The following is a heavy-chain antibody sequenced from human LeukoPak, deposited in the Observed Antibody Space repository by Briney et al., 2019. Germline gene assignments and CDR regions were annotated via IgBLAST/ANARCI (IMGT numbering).Heavy chain of an antibody. D-gene: IGHD2-21*02. CDR3: ATLGGPYCGGDCYSDY. V-gene: IGHV1-24*01. CDR1: GYTLTELS. Sequence: ASVKVSCKVSGYTLTELSMHWVRQAPGKGLEWMGGFDPEDGETIYAQKFQGRVTMIEDTSTDTAYMELSSLRSEDMAVYYCATLGGPYCGGDCYSDYWGQGTLVTVSS. CDR2: FDPEDGET. J-gene: IGHJ4*02.